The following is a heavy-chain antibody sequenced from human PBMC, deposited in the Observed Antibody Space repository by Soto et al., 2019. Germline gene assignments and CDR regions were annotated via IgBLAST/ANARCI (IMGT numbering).Heavy chain of an antibody. J-gene: IGHJ1*01. CDR1: GDSVSSNSAG. CDR2: TYYRSKWYI. V-gene: IGHV6-1*01. CDR3: ARDLSSGSRVRTLAY. Sequence: PSQTLSLTCAISGDSVSSNSAGWNWIRQSPSRGLEWLGRTYYRSKWYIDYALSVKSRITINPDTSRNQFSLQLNSVTPEDAAVYYCARDLSSGSRVRTLAYSGQRTLVLVSS. D-gene: IGHD3-10*01.